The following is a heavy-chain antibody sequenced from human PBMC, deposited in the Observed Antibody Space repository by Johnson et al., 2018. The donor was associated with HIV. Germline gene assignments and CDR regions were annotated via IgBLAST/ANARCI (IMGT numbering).Heavy chain of an antibody. CDR1: GFTVSSNY. CDR2: IYSGGST. V-gene: IGHV3-53*01. J-gene: IGHJ3*02. Sequence: EVQLVESGGGLIQPGGSLRLSCAASGFTVSSNYMSWVRQAPGKGLEWVSVIYSGGSTYYADSVKGRFTISRDNSKNTLYLQMNSLRAEDTAVYYCAREGGSSGPDAFDIWGHGTLVTVSS. CDR3: AREGGSSGPDAFDI. D-gene: IGHD3-16*01.